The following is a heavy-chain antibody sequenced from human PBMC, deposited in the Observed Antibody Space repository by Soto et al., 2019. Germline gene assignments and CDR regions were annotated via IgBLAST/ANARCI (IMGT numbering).Heavy chain of an antibody. CDR3: ASEYSSSCFDY. CDR2: INPNSGVT. CDR1: GYTFTGNY. D-gene: IGHD6-13*01. J-gene: IGHJ4*02. V-gene: IGHV1-2*04. Sequence: QVQLVQSGAEVKKPGASVKVSCKASGYTFTGNYMHWVRQAPGQGLEWMGWINPNSGVTNYAQKFQGWVTMPRDTSLRTAYMEVSGLTSDATAVYYCASEYSSSCFDYCGQGTLVTVPS.